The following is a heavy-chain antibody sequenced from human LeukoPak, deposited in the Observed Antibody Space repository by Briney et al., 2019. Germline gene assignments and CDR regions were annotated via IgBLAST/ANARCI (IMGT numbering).Heavy chain of an antibody. Sequence: ASVKVSCKASGYTFTSYGISWVRQAPGQGLEWMGWISAYNGNTNYAQKLQGRVTMTTDTSTSTAYKELRSLRSDDTAVYYCARTGAYAKRDNWFDPWGQGTLVTVSS. V-gene: IGHV1-18*01. D-gene: IGHD2-8*01. CDR3: ARTGAYAKRDNWFDP. CDR1: GYTFTSYG. J-gene: IGHJ5*02. CDR2: ISAYNGNT.